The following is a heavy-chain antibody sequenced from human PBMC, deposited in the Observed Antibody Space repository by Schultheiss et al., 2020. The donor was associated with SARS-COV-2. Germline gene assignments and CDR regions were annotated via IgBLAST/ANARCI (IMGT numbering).Heavy chain of an antibody. CDR3: ARDGSYSGPIVDYYYGMDV. Sequence: GGSLRLSCAASGFTFDDYAMHWVRQAPGKGLEWVSGISGSGGVTYFADSVKGRFTISRDNSKNTLYLQMNSLRAEDTAVYYCARDGSYSGPIVDYYYGMDVWGQGTTVTVSS. CDR2: ISGSGGVT. V-gene: IGHV3-23*01. J-gene: IGHJ6*02. D-gene: IGHD5-12*01. CDR1: GFTFDDYA.